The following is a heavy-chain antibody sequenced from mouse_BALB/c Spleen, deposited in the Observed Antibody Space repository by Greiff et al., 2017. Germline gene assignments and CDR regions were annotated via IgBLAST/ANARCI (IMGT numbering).Heavy chain of an antibody. J-gene: IGHJ4*01. CDR2: INPSNGGT. Sequence: QVQLQQSGAELVKPGASVKLSCKASGYTFTSYYMYWVKQRPGQGLEWIGEINPSNGGTNFNEKFKSKATLTVDKSSSTAYMQLSSLTSEDSVVYYCTRDYDGPYYYAMDYWGQGTSVTVSS. V-gene: IGHV1S81*02. CDR1: GYTFTSYY. D-gene: IGHD2-4*01. CDR3: TRDYDGPYYYAMDY.